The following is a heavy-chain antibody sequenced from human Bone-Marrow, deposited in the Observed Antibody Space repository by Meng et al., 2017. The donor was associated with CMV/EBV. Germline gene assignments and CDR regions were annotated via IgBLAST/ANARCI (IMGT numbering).Heavy chain of an antibody. Sequence: GGSLRLSCAASGFTFSSYSMNWVRQAPGKGLEWVSSISSSSYIYYADSVKGRFTISRDNAKNSLYLQMNSLRAEDTAVYYCARVEFYDYVWGSHPYWGQGTLVTVSS. CDR2: ISSSSYI. CDR1: GFTFSSYS. CDR3: ARVEFYDYVWGSHPY. V-gene: IGHV3-21*01. D-gene: IGHD3-16*01. J-gene: IGHJ4*02.